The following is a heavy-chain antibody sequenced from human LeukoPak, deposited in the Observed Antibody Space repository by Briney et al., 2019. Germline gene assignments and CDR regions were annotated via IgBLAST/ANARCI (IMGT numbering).Heavy chain of an antibody. D-gene: IGHD5-24*01. CDR2: ISWNSGRM. V-gene: IGHV3-9*01. CDR3: AKDRSGYNSPGGFDY. J-gene: IGHJ4*02. CDR1: GFIFDYYA. Sequence: GRSLRLSCAASGFIFDYYAMHWVRQAPGKGLEGVSGISWNSGRMGYADSVKGRFTISRDNPKNSLYLQMNRLRDEDTALYYCAKDRSGYNSPGGFDYWGQGTLVTVSS.